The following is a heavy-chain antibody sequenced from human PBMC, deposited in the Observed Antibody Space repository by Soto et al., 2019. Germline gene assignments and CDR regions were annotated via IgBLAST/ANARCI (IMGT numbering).Heavy chain of an antibody. V-gene: IGHV3-53*02. D-gene: IGHD2-2*01. CDR3: ARALPVAKGGFDP. Sequence: EVQLVETGGGLIQPGGSLRLSCAASGFTVSNTYMTWVRQPPGKGLECVSVIYTAGGTNYADSVKGRFIISRDNSKNTLYLQMNSQRAEDTAVYYCARALPVAKGGFDPWGQGTLVTVSS. CDR1: GFTVSNTY. CDR2: IYTAGGT. J-gene: IGHJ5*02.